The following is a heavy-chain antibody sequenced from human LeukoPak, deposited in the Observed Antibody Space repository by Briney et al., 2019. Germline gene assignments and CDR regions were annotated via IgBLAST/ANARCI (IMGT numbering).Heavy chain of an antibody. CDR3: ARGIGYCSSTSCENWFDP. J-gene: IGHJ5*02. V-gene: IGHV4-31*03. Sequence: PSQTLSLTCTVSGGSISSGGYYWSWIRQHPGKGLEWIGYIYYSGSTYYNPSLKSRVTISVDTSKNQFSLKLSSETAADTAMYYCARGIGYCSSTSCENWFDPWGQGTLVTVSS. D-gene: IGHD2-2*01. CDR2: IYYSGST. CDR1: GGSISSGGYY.